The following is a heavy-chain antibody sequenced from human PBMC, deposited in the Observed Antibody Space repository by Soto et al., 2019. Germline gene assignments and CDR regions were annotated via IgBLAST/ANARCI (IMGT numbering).Heavy chain of an antibody. CDR2: INHSGST. CDR3: ARSPPRFFFQAEDGIRDHRTVSAFLLNRSSDL. J-gene: IGHJ2*01. V-gene: IGHV4-34*01. Sequence: KGLEWIGEINHSGSTNYNPSLKSRVTISVDTSKNQFSLKLSSVTAADTAVYYCARSPPRFFFQAEDGIRDHRTVSAFLLNRSSDL. D-gene: IGHD4-17*01.